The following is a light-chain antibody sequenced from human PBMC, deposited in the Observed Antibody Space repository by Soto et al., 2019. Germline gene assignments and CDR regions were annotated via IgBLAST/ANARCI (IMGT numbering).Light chain of an antibody. CDR2: EVS. Sequence: DIQMTQSPSSLSAAVGARVTITCQASPDIRKCLNWYQQKPGNAPKLLIFEVSDLQRGVLSRFSGSRSGTDFTFTISSMQHEDVAKYYCQQFDSVPITFSGGNTVDIK. CDR3: QQFDSVPIT. CDR1: PDIRKC. J-gene: IGKJ4*01. V-gene: IGKV1-33*01.